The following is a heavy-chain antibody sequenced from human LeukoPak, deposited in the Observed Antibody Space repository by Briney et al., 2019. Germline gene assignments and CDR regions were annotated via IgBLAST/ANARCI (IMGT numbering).Heavy chain of an antibody. D-gene: IGHD3-3*01. CDR2: IYSGGST. CDR3: ARGTVVTDYDFWSGPSPYSDY. CDR1: GFTVSSNY. Sequence: GGSLRLSCAASGFTVSSNYMSWVRQAPGKGLEWVSVIYSGGSTYYADSVKGRFTISRDNSKNTLYLQMNSLRAEDTAVYYCARGTVVTDYDFWSGPSPYSDYWGQGTLVTVSS. V-gene: IGHV3-53*01. J-gene: IGHJ4*02.